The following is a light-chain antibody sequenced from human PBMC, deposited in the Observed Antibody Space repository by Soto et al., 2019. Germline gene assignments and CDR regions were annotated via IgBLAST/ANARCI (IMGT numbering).Light chain of an antibody. CDR2: AAS. J-gene: IGKJ4*01. CDR3: QQSYSTLLT. Sequence: DIQMTQSPSSLSASVGDRVTITCRASQNINNFLHWYQQKLGNAPKLLIYAASSLQSGVPSRFSGSGSGTDFTLTISSLQPEDFATYYCQQSYSTLLTFGGGTKVEIK. V-gene: IGKV1-39*01. CDR1: QNINNF.